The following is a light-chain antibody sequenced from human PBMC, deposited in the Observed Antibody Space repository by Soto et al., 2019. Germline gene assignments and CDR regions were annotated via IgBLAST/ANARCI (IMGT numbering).Light chain of an antibody. V-gene: IGKV1-5*03. J-gene: IGKJ1*01. Sequence: DIQMTQSPSTLSASVGDRVTITCRASQGISNWLAWYQQKPEKAPKVLIYRASHLESGVPSRFSASGSGTEFSLTINSLQADDFATYYCQQYHIYSWTFGQGTKVDIK. CDR3: QQYHIYSWT. CDR2: RAS. CDR1: QGISNW.